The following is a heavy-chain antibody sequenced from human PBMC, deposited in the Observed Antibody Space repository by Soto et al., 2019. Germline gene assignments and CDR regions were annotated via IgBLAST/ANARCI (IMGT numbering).Heavy chain of an antibody. J-gene: IGHJ4*02. V-gene: IGHV3-30*18. CDR2: ISYDGSNK. CDR3: AKWNGGFDY. Sequence: QVQLVESGGGVVQPGRSLRLSCAASGFTFSSYGMHWVRQAPGKGLEWVAVISYDGSNKYYADSVKGRFTISRDNSKNTLYLKMNSLRAEDTAVYYCAKWNGGFDYWGQGTLVTVSS. D-gene: IGHD3-16*01. CDR1: GFTFSSYG.